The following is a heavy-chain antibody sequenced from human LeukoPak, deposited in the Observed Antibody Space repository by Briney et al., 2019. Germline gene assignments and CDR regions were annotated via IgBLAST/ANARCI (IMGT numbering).Heavy chain of an antibody. V-gene: IGHV3-33*08. CDR2: IWYDGSNK. D-gene: IGHD5-18*01. J-gene: IGHJ4*02. CDR1: GFTFSIYA. CDR3: ARDLSYGPYDY. Sequence: GRFLKLSCAASGFTFSIYAMHWVRQDPGKGLEWVAVIWYDGSNKYYADSVKGRFTISRDNSKNTLYLQMNSLRAEDTAVYYCARDLSYGPYDYWGQGTLVTVSS.